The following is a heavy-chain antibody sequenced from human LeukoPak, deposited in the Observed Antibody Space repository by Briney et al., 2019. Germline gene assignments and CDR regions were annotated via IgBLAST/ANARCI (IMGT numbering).Heavy chain of an antibody. Sequence: ASVKVSCKASGYTFTSYDINWVRQATGQGLEWMGWMNPNSGNTGYAQKFQGRVTITRNTSISTAYVELSSLRSEDTAVYYCARGLADIGIAAAGTEVYYYYYYMDVWGKGTTVTVSS. CDR2: MNPNSGNT. V-gene: IGHV1-8*03. J-gene: IGHJ6*03. CDR1: GYTFTSYD. D-gene: IGHD6-13*01. CDR3: ARGLADIGIAAAGTEVYYYYYYMDV.